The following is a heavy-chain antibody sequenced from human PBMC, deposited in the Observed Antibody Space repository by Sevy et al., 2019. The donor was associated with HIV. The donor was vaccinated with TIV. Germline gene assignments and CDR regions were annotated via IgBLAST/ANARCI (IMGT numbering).Heavy chain of an antibody. CDR1: EFTFSSYA. Sequence: GGSLRLSCAASEFTFSSYAMSWVRQAPGKGLEWVSAISGSGGSTYYADSVKGRFTISRDNSKNTLYLQMNSLRAEDTAVYYCAKDDPHRYYYDSSGYWQIDYWGQGTLVTVSS. D-gene: IGHD3-22*01. CDR2: ISGSGGST. J-gene: IGHJ4*02. CDR3: AKDDPHRYYYDSSGYWQIDY. V-gene: IGHV3-23*01.